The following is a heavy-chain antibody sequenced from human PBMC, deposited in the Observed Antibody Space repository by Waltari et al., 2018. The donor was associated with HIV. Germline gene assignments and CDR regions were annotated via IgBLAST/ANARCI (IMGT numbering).Heavy chain of an antibody. CDR3: ARGGGAAAGTVDY. CDR2: IRPDGNDK. Sequence: EVQLVESGGGLVQPGGSLRLSCAASGFTFTSYWRTWVRQAPGKGMEGVANIRPDGNDKYYVDSVKGRFTISRDNVKNSLYLQMNTLRAEDTAVYYCARGGGAAAGTVDYWGQGTLVTVSS. J-gene: IGHJ4*02. V-gene: IGHV3-7*01. D-gene: IGHD6-13*01. CDR1: GFTFTSYW.